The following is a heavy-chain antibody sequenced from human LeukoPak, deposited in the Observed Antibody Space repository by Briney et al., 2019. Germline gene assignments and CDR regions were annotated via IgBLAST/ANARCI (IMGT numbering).Heavy chain of an antibody. V-gene: IGHV1-18*01. CDR3: ARALDGVALDY. CDR2: VSAYNGNT. Sequence: GATVKVSCKASGYTFTSYQINWVRQAPGQGLEWMGWVSAYNGNTNYAQKLQGRVTVTTDTSTSTASMELRSLRSDDTAVYYWARALDGVALDYWGQGTLVTVSS. J-gene: IGHJ4*02. D-gene: IGHD2-15*01. CDR1: GYTFTSYQ.